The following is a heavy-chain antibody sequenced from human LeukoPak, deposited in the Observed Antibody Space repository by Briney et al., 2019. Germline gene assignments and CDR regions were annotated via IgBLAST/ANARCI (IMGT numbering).Heavy chain of an antibody. J-gene: IGHJ5*01. CDR1: GFTFSTYA. CDR2: ISSNGGST. V-gene: IGHV3-64*04. D-gene: IGHD6-6*01. CDR3: ASSSPSVVVS. Sequence: GGSLRLSCSASGFTFSTYAMHWVRQAPGKGLEYVSAISSNGGSTYYADSVKGRFTISRDNSKNTLYLQMNSLRAEDTAVYYCASSSPSVVVSWGQGTLVTVSS.